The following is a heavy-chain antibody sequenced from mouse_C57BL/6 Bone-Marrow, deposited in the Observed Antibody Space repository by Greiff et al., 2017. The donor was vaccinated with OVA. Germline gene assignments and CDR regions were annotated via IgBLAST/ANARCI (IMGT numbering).Heavy chain of an antibody. CDR1: GYSITSGYY. D-gene: IGHD1-1*01. Sequence: ESGPGLVKPSQSLSLTCSVTGYSITSGYYWNWIRQFPGNKLEWMGYISYDGSNNYNPSLKNRISITRDTYKNQFFLKLNSLTTEDTATYYCARDRGYYYGSSYGFAYWGQGTLVTVSA. V-gene: IGHV3-6*01. CDR3: ARDRGYYYGSSYGFAY. CDR2: ISYDGSN. J-gene: IGHJ3*01.